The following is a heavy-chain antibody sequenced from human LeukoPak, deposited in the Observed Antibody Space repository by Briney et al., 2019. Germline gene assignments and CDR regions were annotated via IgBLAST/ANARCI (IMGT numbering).Heavy chain of an antibody. CDR2: IYYSGST. Sequence: SETLSLTCTVSGGSISSSSYYWGWIRQPPGTGLEWIGYIYYSGSTNYNPSLKSRLTISVDTSKNQFSLKLSSVTAADTAVYYCARTTEAHSWRTRYYDYYMDVWGKGTTVAVSS. CDR3: ARTTEAHSWRTRYYDYYMDV. J-gene: IGHJ6*03. D-gene: IGHD6-13*01. CDR1: GGSISSSSYY. V-gene: IGHV4-61*05.